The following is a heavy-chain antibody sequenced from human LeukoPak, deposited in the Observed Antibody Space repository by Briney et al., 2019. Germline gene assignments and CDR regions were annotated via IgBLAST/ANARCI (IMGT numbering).Heavy chain of an antibody. CDR3: ARAAQLRSSFDY. D-gene: IGHD4-17*01. V-gene: IGHV3-33*01. CDR2: IWYDGSNK. J-gene: IGHJ4*02. Sequence: TGGSLRLSCAASGFTFSSYGMLWVRQAPGKGLEWVAVIWYDGSNKYYADPVKGRFTISRDNSKNTLYLQMNSLRAEDTAVYYCARAAQLRSSFDYWGQGTLVTVSS. CDR1: GFTFSSYG.